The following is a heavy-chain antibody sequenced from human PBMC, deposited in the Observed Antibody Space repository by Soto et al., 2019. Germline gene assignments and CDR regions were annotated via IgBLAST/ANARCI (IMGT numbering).Heavy chain of an antibody. Sequence: SETLSLTCTVSGGSISSSSYYLGWIRQPPGKGLEWIGSIYYSGSTYYNPSLKSRVTISVDTSKNQFSLKLSSVTAADTAVYYCARPYYYDSSGQQYYFDYWGQGTLVTVS. CDR3: ARPYYYDSSGQQYYFDY. V-gene: IGHV4-39*01. CDR1: GGSISSSSYY. CDR2: IYYSGST. J-gene: IGHJ4*02. D-gene: IGHD3-22*01.